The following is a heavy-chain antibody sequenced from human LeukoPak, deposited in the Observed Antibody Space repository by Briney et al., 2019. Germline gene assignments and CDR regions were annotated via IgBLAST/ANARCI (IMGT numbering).Heavy chain of an antibody. CDR3: AARRDIVVVPAAMFSYYYYYGMDV. V-gene: IGHV1-69*06. Sequence: ASVNVSYKASGGTFNIYAMSWVRRAPGQGREGMGGIIPIFGRANYTQKFQGRVTITGDKSTSTAYVEVSTLTSAHTAVYYCAARRDIVVVPAAMFSYYYYYGMDVWGKGTTVTVPS. D-gene: IGHD2-2*01. J-gene: IGHJ6*04. CDR2: IIPIFGRA. CDR1: GGTFNIYA.